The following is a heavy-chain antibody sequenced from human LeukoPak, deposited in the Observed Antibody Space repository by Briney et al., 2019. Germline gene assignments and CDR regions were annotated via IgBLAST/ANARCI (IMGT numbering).Heavy chain of an antibody. CDR2: MNPNSGNT. D-gene: IGHD6-13*01. CDR1: GYTLTSYD. V-gene: IGHV1-8*01. J-gene: IGHJ4*02. Sequence: ASLKVSCKASGYTLTSYDINWVRQAPGQGLEWLGWMNPNSGNTGYAQKFQGRVTMTRNTSISTAYMELSSLRSEDTAVYYCARGPTTYSSSSGYWGQGTLVTVSS. CDR3: ARGPTTYSSSSGY.